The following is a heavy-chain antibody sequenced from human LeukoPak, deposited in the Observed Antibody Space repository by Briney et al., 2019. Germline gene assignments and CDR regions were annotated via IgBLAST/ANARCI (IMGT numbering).Heavy chain of an antibody. D-gene: IGHD3-22*01. CDR2: IWYDGSNK. Sequence: GGSLRLSCALSGFTFSSYGMRLVRQAPGKGLEWVAVIWYDGSNKYYADPVKGRFTISRDNTKNTLYLQMNSLRAEDTVVYYCTRASPTPYYYRSGYPAYWGEGTLVTVSS. CDR3: TRASPTPYYYRSGYPAY. J-gene: IGHJ4*02. V-gene: IGHV3-33*01. CDR1: GFTFSSYG.